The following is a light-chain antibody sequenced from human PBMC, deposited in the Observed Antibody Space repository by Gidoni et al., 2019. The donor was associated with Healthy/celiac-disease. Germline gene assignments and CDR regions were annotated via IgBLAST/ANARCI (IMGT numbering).Light chain of an antibody. J-gene: IGKJ3*01. CDR2: KAS. CDR1: QSISSW. Sequence: DIQMNQSPSTLSASVGDRVTITSRASQSISSWLAWYQQKPGKAPKLLIYKASSLESGVPSRFSGSGSGTEFTLTISSLQPDDFATYYCQQYNSYPFTFGPGTKVDIK. V-gene: IGKV1-5*03. CDR3: QQYNSYPFT.